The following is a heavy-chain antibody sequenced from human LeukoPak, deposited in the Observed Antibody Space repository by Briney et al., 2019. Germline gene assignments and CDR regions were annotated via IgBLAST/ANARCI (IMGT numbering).Heavy chain of an antibody. V-gene: IGHV4-38-2*02. J-gene: IGHJ4*02. CDR3: ARDYGYGYSDF. CDR2: IHHSGNT. Sequence: SDTLSLTCTVSGYSISSGHFWAWIRQPPRKGLEWIAKIHHSGNTYYNPSLKSRVTISVDTSKNQFSLKLSSVTAADTAVYYCARDYGYGYSDFWGQGTLVTVSS. D-gene: IGHD5-18*01. CDR1: GYSISSGHF.